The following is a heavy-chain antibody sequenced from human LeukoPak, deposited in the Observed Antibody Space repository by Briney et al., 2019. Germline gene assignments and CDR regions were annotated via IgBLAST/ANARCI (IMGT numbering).Heavy chain of an antibody. Sequence: GGSLRLSCAASGFTFSSYSMNWVRQAPGKGLEWVSYISSTSGSTIYYADSVKGRFTISRDNAKNSLYLQMNSLRAEDTAVYYCARWVTGCDYWGQGTLVTVSS. V-gene: IGHV3-48*04. CDR1: GFTFSSYS. CDR2: ISSTSGSTI. D-gene: IGHD5-18*01. J-gene: IGHJ4*02. CDR3: ARWVTGCDY.